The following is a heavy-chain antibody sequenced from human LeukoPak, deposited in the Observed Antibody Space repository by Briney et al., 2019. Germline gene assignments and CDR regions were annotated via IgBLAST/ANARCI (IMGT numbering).Heavy chain of an antibody. J-gene: IGHJ4*02. V-gene: IGHV3-23*01. D-gene: IGHD1-26*01. CDR1: GFTVSSNY. CDR2: TTAGGVTT. Sequence: GGSPRLSCAASGFTVSSNYMSWVRQAPGKGLEWVSSTTAGGVTTYYADSVKGRFTISRDNSKNTLYLQMNSLTVEDTAVYYCAKGDSGGSYSFDCWGQGTLVTVSS. CDR3: AKGDSGGSYSFDC.